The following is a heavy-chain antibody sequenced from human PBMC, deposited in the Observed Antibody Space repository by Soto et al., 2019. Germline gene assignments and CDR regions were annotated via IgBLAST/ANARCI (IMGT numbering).Heavy chain of an antibody. V-gene: IGHV4-59*01. D-gene: IGHD6-13*01. Sequence: ETLSLDCSVSGGSISSYSWSWIRQSPGKGLEWIGNIYYRGRTNYNPSLKSRVTISVDTSKNQFSLKVRSVTAADTAVYYCASLYSIKDNVLDVWGQATTFTVSS. CDR2: IYYRGRT. J-gene: IGHJ6*02. CDR1: GGSISSYS. CDR3: ASLYSIKDNVLDV.